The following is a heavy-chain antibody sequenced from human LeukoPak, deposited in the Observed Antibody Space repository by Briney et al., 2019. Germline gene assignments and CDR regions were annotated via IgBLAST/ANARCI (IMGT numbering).Heavy chain of an antibody. D-gene: IGHD3-3*01. Sequence: PGGSLRLSCAASGFTFSTCDMNWVRQAPGKGLEWISYIRTSSSAVYYADSVKGRFTISRDNAKNSLYLQMNSLRAEDTAVYYCARDKRIGYLIFDGGYYGMDVWGQGTTVTVSS. J-gene: IGHJ6*02. CDR1: GFTFSTCD. CDR3: ARDKRIGYLIFDGGYYGMDV. V-gene: IGHV3-48*04. CDR2: IRTSSSAV.